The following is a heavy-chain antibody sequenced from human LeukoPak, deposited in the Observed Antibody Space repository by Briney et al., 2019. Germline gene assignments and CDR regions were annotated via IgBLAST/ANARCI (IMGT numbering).Heavy chain of an antibody. CDR3: TRVGYCSSTTCYTGDGFDY. Sequence: GSLRLSCAASGFTFSSYWMSWVRQAPGKGLEGVANIKQDGSEKYYVDSVKGRFTISSDNAKNSMYLQMNSLRAEDTAVYYCTRVGYCSSTTCYTGDGFDYWGQGTLVTVSS. V-gene: IGHV3-7*01. CDR1: GFTFSSYW. D-gene: IGHD2-2*02. J-gene: IGHJ4*02. CDR2: IKQDGSEK.